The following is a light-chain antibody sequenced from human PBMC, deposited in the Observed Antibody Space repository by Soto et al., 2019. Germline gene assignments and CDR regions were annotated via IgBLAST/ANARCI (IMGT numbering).Light chain of an antibody. Sequence: EIVLTQSPATLSLSPGERATLSCRASQSVGSYLAWYRQKPGQAPRLLISGESNRAPGIPARFSGSGSGTEFTLTISSLEPEDFAVYYCQQRNNWPPTWTFGQGTKVEIK. V-gene: IGKV3-11*01. CDR1: QSVGSY. J-gene: IGKJ1*01. CDR2: GES. CDR3: QQRNNWPPTWT.